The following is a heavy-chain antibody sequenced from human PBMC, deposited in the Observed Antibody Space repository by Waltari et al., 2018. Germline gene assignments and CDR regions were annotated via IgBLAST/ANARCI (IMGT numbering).Heavy chain of an antibody. CDR3: TRDRVGYCSGGTCYSRWFDP. D-gene: IGHD2-15*01. CDR2: FDPEYGEA. Sequence: QVQLVQSGAEVKKPGASVQVSCRVSGYSLTESALHWVRRAPGKGLEWLGGFDPEYGEAVYAQEFQGRVTMTEDTSKDTAYMELSSLTYEDTAVYYCTRDRVGYCSGGTCYSRWFDPWGQGTLVTVSS. CDR1: GYSLTESA. J-gene: IGHJ5*02. V-gene: IGHV1-24*01.